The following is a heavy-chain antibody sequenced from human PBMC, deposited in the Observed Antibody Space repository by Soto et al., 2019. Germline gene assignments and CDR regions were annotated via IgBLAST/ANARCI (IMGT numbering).Heavy chain of an antibody. CDR3: VRQYYDFWTDFPDFDY. V-gene: IGHV1-18*01. CDR1: GHTFSKYD. CDR2: ISANSGRA. J-gene: IGHJ4*02. D-gene: IGHD3-3*01. Sequence: ASVKVSCKTSGHTFSKYDISWVRQAPGQGLEWMGLISANSGRANYAQKLQGRVTMTTDTSTSTAYMELRSLRSDDTAVYYCVRQYYDFWTDFPDFDYWGQGTLVTVSS.